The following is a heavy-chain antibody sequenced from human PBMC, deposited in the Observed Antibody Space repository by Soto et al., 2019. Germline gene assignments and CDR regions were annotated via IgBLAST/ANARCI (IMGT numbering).Heavy chain of an antibody. CDR1: GGSIISGYNY. Sequence: KPSETLSLTCTVSGGSIISGYNYWTWFRQHPGKGLEWIGYIYYTGSTSYNPSLRSRLILSVDTSKNQFSLRLDSVTAADTAVYYCARVPVDDLPGATRFLYMFDVWGQGTTVTVSS. CDR2: IYYTGST. V-gene: IGHV4-31*03. D-gene: IGHD5-12*01. CDR3: ARVPVDDLPGATRFLYMFDV. J-gene: IGHJ6*02.